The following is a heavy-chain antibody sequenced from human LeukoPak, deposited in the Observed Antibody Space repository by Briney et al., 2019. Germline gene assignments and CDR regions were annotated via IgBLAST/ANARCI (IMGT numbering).Heavy chain of an antibody. J-gene: IGHJ5*02. CDR1: GGSFSSYF. Sequence: PSETLSLTCGVYGGSFSSYFWTWTRQSPAKGLEWIGEINQSGDTDYNPSLKSRANISIDTSRSQFSLTLSSVTAADTAMYYCARVLGIAVVPGATEDNYFDPWGQGTLVVVSS. CDR3: ARVLGIAVVPGATEDNYFDP. D-gene: IGHD2-2*01. CDR2: INQSGDT. V-gene: IGHV4-34*01.